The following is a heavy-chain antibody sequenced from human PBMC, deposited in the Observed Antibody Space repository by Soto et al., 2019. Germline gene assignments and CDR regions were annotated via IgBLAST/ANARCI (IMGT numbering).Heavy chain of an antibody. J-gene: IGHJ6*02. V-gene: IGHV3-33*01. CDR3: ARDHLNYDFWSGPAYYYGMDV. D-gene: IGHD3-3*01. CDR2: IWYDGSNK. CDR1: GFTFSSYG. Sequence: PGGSLRLSCAASGFTFSSYGMHWVRQAPGKGLERVAVIWYDGSNKYYADSVKGRFTISRDNSKNTLYLQMNSLRAEDTAVYYCARDHLNYDFWSGPAYYYGMDVWGQGTTVTVSS.